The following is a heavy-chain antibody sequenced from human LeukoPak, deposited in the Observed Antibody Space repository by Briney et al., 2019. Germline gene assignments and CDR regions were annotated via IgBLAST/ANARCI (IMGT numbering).Heavy chain of an antibody. D-gene: IGHD3-22*01. CDR2: ISYDGSNK. J-gene: IGHJ4*02. CDR3: ARALNSSGYYFVLGY. CDR1: GFTFSSYA. V-gene: IGHV3-30-3*01. Sequence: GGSPRLSCAASGFTFSSYAMHWVRQAPGKGLEWVAVISYDGSNKYYADSVKGRFTISRDNSKNTLYLQMNSLRAEDTAVYYCARALNSSGYYFVLGYWGQGTLVTVSS.